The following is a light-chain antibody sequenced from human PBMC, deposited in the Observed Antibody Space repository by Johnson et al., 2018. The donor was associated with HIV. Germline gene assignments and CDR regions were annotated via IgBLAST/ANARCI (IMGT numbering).Light chain of an antibody. Sequence: QSVLKQPPSVSAAPGQKVTISCSGSSSNIGNNYVSWYQQLPGTAPKLLIYENNKRPSGIPDRFSGSKSGTSATLGITGLQTGDEADYYCGTWDSSLSAGFFGTGTKGTVL. CDR1: SSNIGNNY. CDR2: ENN. CDR3: GTWDSSLSAGF. V-gene: IGLV1-51*02. J-gene: IGLJ1*01.